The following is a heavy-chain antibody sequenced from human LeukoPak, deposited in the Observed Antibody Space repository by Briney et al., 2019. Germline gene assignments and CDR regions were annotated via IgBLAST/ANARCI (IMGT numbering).Heavy chain of an antibody. V-gene: IGHV3-30*03. CDR3: ASNVGMDV. CDR2: ISYDGSNK. J-gene: IGHJ6*02. CDR1: EFTFRSYG. Sequence: ERSLRLSCAALEFTFRSYGLHWFCQAPGKGRDWVAVISYDGSNKYYADSVKGQFTISRDNSKNTLYLQMNSLRAKDTAVYYCASNVGMDVWGQGTTVTVS.